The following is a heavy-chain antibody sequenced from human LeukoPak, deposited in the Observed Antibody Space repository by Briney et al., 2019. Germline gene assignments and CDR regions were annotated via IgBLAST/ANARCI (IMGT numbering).Heavy chain of an antibody. CDR1: GFTVRSNY. V-gene: IGHV3-53*01. Sequence: GGSLSLSCGACGFTVRSNYMCGLRLARGEGLELVFVFSSGGSTYCAASVKGRFTISRDSSKNTLYLQMNSLRAEDTALYYCSRDRMGTKSFDYWGQGTLVTVSS. CDR3: SRDRMGTKSFDY. D-gene: IGHD5-24*01. CDR2: FSSGGST. J-gene: IGHJ4*02.